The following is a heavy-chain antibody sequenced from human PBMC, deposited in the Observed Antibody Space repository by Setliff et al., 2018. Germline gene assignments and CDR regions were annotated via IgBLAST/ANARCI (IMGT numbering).Heavy chain of an antibody. Sequence: ASVKVSCKASGYTLSNSILSWVRQAPGQGLEWVGIIHTGGGSASYAQKFQGRVTMTSDTSTRTVYMEVNSVRSDDTAIYYCARGGMAAAGRKGVFEYWGQGTQVTVSS. CDR2: IHTGGGSA. V-gene: IGHV1-46*01. CDR1: GYTLSNSI. J-gene: IGHJ4*02. D-gene: IGHD6-13*01. CDR3: ARGGMAAAGRKGVFEY.